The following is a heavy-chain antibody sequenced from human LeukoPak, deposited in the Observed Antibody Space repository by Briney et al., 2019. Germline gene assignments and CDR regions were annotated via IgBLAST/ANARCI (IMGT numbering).Heavy chain of an antibody. Sequence: TSETLSLTCAVYGGSFSGYYWSWIRQPPGKGLEWIGEINHSGSTNYNPSLKSRVTISVDTSKNQFSLKLSSVTAADTAVYYCARLGRNLLRIAAAAFDYWGQGTLVTVSS. J-gene: IGHJ4*02. CDR2: INHSGST. CDR3: ARLGRNLLRIAAAAFDY. CDR1: GGSFSGYY. V-gene: IGHV4-34*01. D-gene: IGHD6-13*01.